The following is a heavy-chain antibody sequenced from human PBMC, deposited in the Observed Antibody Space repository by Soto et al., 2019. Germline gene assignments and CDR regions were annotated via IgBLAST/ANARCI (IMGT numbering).Heavy chain of an antibody. CDR2: IHPSGGGA. CDR1: EDTFTTYY. CDR3: ARGGHITVVTASFDY. J-gene: IGHJ4*02. Sequence: QVQLVQSGAEVKKPGASVRVSCKASEDTFTTYYLHWGRQAPGQGLEWMGMIHPSGGGATYAQKFLGRLTLTRDTSTSTVFMELSSLRSDDTAVYYCARGGHITVVTASFDYWGQGTLATVSS. D-gene: IGHD2-21*02. V-gene: IGHV1-46*03.